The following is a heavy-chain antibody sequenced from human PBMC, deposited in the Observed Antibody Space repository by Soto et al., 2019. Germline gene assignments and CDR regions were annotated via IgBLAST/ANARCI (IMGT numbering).Heavy chain of an antibody. CDR2: INPNSGGT. J-gene: IGHJ2*01. Sequence: ASVKVSCKASGYTFTGHYMHWVRQAPGQGLEWMGWINPNSGGTNYAQKFQGWVTMTRDTSISTAYMELSRLRSDDTAVYYCARGTPITYWYFDLWGRGTLVTVSS. CDR3: ARGTPITYWYFDL. D-gene: IGHD5-12*01. CDR1: GYTFTGHY. V-gene: IGHV1-2*04.